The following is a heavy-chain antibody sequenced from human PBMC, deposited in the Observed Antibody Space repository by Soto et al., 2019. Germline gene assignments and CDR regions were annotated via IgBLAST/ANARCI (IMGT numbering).Heavy chain of an antibody. J-gene: IGHJ4*02. CDR3: ASGAAAGLFDY. CDR2: INPSGGST. D-gene: IGHD6-13*01. CDR1: GYTFTSYY. Sequence: ASVKVSCKASGYTFTSYYMHWVRQAPGQGLEWMGIINPSGGSTSYAQKFQGRVTMTRDTSTGTVYMELSSLRSEDTAVYYCASGAAAGLFDYWGQGTLVTVSS. V-gene: IGHV1-46*01.